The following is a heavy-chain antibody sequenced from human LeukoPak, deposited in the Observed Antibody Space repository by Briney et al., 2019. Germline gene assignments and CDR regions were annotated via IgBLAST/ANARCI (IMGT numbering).Heavy chain of an antibody. Sequence: ASVKVSCTASGYSFTSYNINWVRQAPGQGLVWMGWISGYNGNTNYAQKLQGRVTMTTDTSTSTAYMELRSLRSDDTAVYYCARGTAGGPIWGQGTMVTVSS. CDR2: ISGYNGNT. CDR1: GYSFTSYN. CDR3: ARGTAGGPI. V-gene: IGHV1-18*01. D-gene: IGHD6-25*01. J-gene: IGHJ3*02.